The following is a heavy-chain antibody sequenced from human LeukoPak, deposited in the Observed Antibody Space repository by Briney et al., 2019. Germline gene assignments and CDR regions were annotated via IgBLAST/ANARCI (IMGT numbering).Heavy chain of an antibody. V-gene: IGHV4-34*01. CDR2: NQHRRSP. J-gene: IGHJ4*02. CDR1: LGSFSGYY. CDR3: ARAGVVTMVRGVITLDY. D-gene: IGHD3-10*01. Sequence: SETLFLTCAVHLGSFSGYYWSWIRQPPGKGQEWDGDNQHRRSPNSNPSLKSRDTIAEDTSNNQLSLKLTSVTAADTAVYYWARAGVVTMVRGVITLDYWGQGTLVTVSS.